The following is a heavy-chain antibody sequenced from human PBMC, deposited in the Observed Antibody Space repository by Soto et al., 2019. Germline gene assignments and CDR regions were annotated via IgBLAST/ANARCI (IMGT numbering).Heavy chain of an antibody. D-gene: IGHD6-13*01. V-gene: IGHV1-18*01. CDR3: ARVSPSGEQLGVLAADDFDI. Sequence: QVQLVQSGAEVKKPGASVKVSCKASGYIFTSYGVSWVRQAPGRGLEWMGWISGYTGKTNYAQNLQGRVPMTTDTATTTAYMELRSLRSEDTDVYFCARVSPSGEQLGVLAADDFDIWGQGTVVTVSS. J-gene: IGHJ3*02. CDR2: ISGYTGKT. CDR1: GYIFTSYG.